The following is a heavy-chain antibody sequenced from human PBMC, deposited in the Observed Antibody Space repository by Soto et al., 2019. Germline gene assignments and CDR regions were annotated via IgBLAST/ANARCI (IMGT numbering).Heavy chain of an antibody. J-gene: IGHJ6*02. CDR3: ARGDMVRGVPGHYYYYYGMDV. CDR2: IYYSGST. Sequence: PSETLSLTCTVSGGSISSGDYYWSWIRQPPGKGLEWIGYIYYSGSTYYNPSLKSRVTISVDTSKNQFSLKLSSVTAADTAVYYCARGDMVRGVPGHYYYYYGMDVWGQGTTVTVSS. CDR1: GGSISSGDYY. V-gene: IGHV4-30-4*01. D-gene: IGHD3-10*01.